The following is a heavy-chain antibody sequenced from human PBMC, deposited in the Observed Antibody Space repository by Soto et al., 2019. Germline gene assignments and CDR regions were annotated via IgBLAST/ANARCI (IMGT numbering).Heavy chain of an antibody. CDR3: TRGLFSGSQYSGGWYYFDS. CDR1: GDSISSGGFS. Sequence: SETLSLTCAVSGDSISSGGFSWNWIRQPPGKGLEWIGYICHSGSTYYNPSLKSRVTISVDRSKNQFSLKLSSVTAADTAVYYCTRGLFSGSQYSGGWYYFDSWGQGTMVTVSS. J-gene: IGHJ4*02. V-gene: IGHV4-30-2*01. CDR2: ICHSGST. D-gene: IGHD1-26*01.